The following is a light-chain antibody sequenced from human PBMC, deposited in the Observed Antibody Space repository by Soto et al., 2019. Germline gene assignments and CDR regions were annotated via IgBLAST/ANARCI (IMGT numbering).Light chain of an antibody. CDR2: EVN. J-gene: IGLJ1*01. CDR3: SPYSTTNALV. V-gene: IGLV2-14*03. Sequence: QSVLTQPVSVSGSPGQSVTISCTGASSDVGGSDHVSWYQQHPGKAPKLILYEVNNRPSGVSNRFCGSKSGTPASLIISGLQAAHDAESFCSPYSTTNALVFGSGTKVTVL. CDR1: SSDVGGSDH.